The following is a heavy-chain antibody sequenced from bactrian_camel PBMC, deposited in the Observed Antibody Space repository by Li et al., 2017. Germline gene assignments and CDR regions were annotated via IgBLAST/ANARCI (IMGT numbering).Heavy chain of an antibody. CDR1: GNVDGSGYWC. CDR2: IWSSDGSA. D-gene: IGHD8*01. V-gene: IGHV3S63*01. Sequence: HVQLVESGGGSVEAGGSLTLSCTVSGNVDGSGYWCTGWFRQAPGQEREGVAAIWSSDGSAIVTDSTKGRFTISRDNAKNTLYLQMIRLKPEDTAAYYCAAGPACGGNWHEKGKYNYWGQGTQVTVS. CDR3: AAGPACGGNWHEKGKYNY. J-gene: IGHJ4*01.